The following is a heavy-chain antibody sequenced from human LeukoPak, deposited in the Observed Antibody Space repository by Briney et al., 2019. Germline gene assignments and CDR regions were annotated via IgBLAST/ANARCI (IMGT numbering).Heavy chain of an antibody. J-gene: IGHJ4*02. CDR3: AREGYSGYGGEKGFDY. CDR1: GYTFTSYD. V-gene: IGHV1-8*01. Sequence: GASVKVSCKASGYTFTSYDINWVRQATGQGLEWMGWMNPNSGNTGYAQKFQGRVTMTRNTSIGTAYMALSSLRSEDTAVYYCAREGYSGYGGEKGFDYWGQGTLVTVSS. D-gene: IGHD5-12*01. CDR2: MNPNSGNT.